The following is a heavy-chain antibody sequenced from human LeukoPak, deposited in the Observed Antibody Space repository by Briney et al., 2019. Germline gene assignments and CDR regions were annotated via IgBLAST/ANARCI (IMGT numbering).Heavy chain of an antibody. CDR3: AREDDDILTGYWTY. Sequence: ASVKVSCKASGYTFTNYGISWVRQAPGQGLECMGWISAYNGNTNYAQRFQGRVTMTTDTSTSTAYMELRSLRSDDTAVYYCAREDDDILTGYWTYWGQGTLVTVSS. CDR2: ISAYNGNT. V-gene: IGHV1-18*01. J-gene: IGHJ4*02. D-gene: IGHD3-9*01. CDR1: GYTFTNYG.